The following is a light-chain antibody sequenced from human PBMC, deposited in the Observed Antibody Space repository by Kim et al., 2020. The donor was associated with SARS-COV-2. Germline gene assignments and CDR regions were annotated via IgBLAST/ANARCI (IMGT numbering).Light chain of an antibody. V-gene: IGKV1-5*01. Sequence: DIQMTQSPSTLSASVGDRVTITCRDSHNINRYLAWYQQKPGKAPKLLIYDASSLESGVPSRFSGSGSGTEFTLTISSLQPDDFATYYCHQYNSLYTFGQGTKLEI. J-gene: IGKJ2*01. CDR1: HNINRY. CDR2: DAS. CDR3: HQYNSLYT.